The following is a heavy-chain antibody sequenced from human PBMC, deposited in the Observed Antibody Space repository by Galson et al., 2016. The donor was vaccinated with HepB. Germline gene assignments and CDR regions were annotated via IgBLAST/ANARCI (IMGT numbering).Heavy chain of an antibody. Sequence: SLRLSCAASGFTFSSYAMSWVRQAPGKGLDCVSCISISGGTTYYADSVKGRFTISRDNSKNTLYLQMNSLRAEDTAVYYCAKGSAAAGQKGLNWFDPWGQGTLVTVSS. J-gene: IGHJ5*02. CDR3: AKGSAAAGQKGLNWFDP. D-gene: IGHD6-13*01. CDR1: GFTFSSYA. V-gene: IGHV3-23*01. CDR2: ISISGGTT.